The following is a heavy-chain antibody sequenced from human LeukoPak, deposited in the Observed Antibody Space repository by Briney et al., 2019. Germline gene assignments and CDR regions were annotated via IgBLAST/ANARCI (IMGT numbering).Heavy chain of an antibody. J-gene: IGHJ6*03. Sequence: SQTLSLTCTVSGGSISSGGYYWSWIRQHPGKGLEWIGYIYYSGSTYYNPSLKSRVTISVDTSKNQFSLKLSSVTAADTAVYYCARGADRITGTTYYMDVWGKGTTVTVSS. D-gene: IGHD1-7*01. CDR3: ARGADRITGTTYYMDV. CDR1: GGSISSGGYY. V-gene: IGHV4-31*03. CDR2: IYYSGST.